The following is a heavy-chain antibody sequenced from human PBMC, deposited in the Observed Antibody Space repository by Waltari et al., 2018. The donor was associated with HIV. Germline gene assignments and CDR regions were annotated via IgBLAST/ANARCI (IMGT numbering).Heavy chain of an antibody. Sequence: EVQLVESGGGLVQPGGSLRLSCAASGFIVSSHYMSWVRQAPGKGREWVAVVHDSGKTYYTDSVKGRFTIYRDKSKNTLHLQMNSLRREDTAVYYCTTSITSIVYWGQGTLVTVSS. CDR3: TTSITSIVY. J-gene: IGHJ4*02. CDR1: GFIVSSHY. CDR2: VHDSGKT. D-gene: IGHD3-10*01. V-gene: IGHV3-66*01.